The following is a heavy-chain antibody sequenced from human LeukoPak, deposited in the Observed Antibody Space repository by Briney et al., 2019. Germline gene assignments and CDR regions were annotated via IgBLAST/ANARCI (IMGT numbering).Heavy chain of an antibody. CDR2: IKHNGDEL. Sequence: VGSLRLSCAASGFTFSSYWMTWVRQAPGKGLEWVANIKHNGDELNYVDSVEDRFTISRDNAKNSLYLHMTSLRAEGTAVYYCARELHTFDSWGQGTLVTVSS. V-gene: IGHV3-7*01. D-gene: IGHD3-10*01. CDR3: ARELHTFDS. CDR1: GFTFSSYW. J-gene: IGHJ4*02.